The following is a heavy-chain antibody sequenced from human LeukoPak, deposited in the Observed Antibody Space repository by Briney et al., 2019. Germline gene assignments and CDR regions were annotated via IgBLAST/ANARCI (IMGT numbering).Heavy chain of an antibody. Sequence: GESLKISCQGSGYRFSSHWIGWVRQKPGKGLEWMGLIFPDDSDTKYGPSLQGQVTFSVDKSINTAYLQWSSLKASNTAIYYCARVGSVTNFGVVSYYFDYWGQGTLVTVSS. D-gene: IGHD3-3*01. CDR3: ARVGSVTNFGVVSYYFDY. CDR1: GYRFSSHW. CDR2: IFPDDSDT. V-gene: IGHV5-51*01. J-gene: IGHJ4*02.